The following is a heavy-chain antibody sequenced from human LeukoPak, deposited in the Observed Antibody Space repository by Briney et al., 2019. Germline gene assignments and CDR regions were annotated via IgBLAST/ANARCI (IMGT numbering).Heavy chain of an antibody. Sequence: PGRSLRLSCAASGFTFSSYGMHWVRQAPGKGLEWVAVISYDGSNKYYADSVKGRFTTSRDNSKNTLYLQMNSLRAEDTAVYYCAKGSAGYGSQAFDYWGQGTLVTVSS. CDR3: AKGSAGYGSQAFDY. CDR1: GFTFSSYG. J-gene: IGHJ4*02. D-gene: IGHD3-10*01. V-gene: IGHV3-30*18. CDR2: ISYDGSNK.